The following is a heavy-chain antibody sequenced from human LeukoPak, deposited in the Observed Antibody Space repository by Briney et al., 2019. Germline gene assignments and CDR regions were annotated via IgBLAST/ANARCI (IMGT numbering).Heavy chain of an antibody. J-gene: IGHJ4*02. CDR2: IYYSGST. D-gene: IGHD2-21*01. Sequence: SQTLSLTRTVSGGSISSGSHYWRWIRQHPGKGLEWIGYIYYSGSTYYNPSLKSRVTISVDTSKNQFSLKLNSVTAADTAVYFCASRSPPGETGYFDYWGQGTLVTVSS. CDR3: ASRSPPGETGYFDY. V-gene: IGHV4-31*03. CDR1: GGSISSGSHY.